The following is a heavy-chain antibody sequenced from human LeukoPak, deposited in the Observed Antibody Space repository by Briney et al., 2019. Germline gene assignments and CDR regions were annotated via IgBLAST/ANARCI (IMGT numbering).Heavy chain of an antibody. V-gene: IGHV1-2*02. D-gene: IGHD3-22*01. CDR1: GYTFTGYY. Sequence: ASVKVSCKASGYTFTGYYMHWVRQAPGQGLEWMGWINPNSGGTNYAQKFQGRVTMTRDTSISTAYMELSRLRSDDTAVYYCARDDPYDSSGYYAWDVWGKGTTVTVSS. J-gene: IGHJ6*04. CDR3: ARDDPYDSSGYYAWDV. CDR2: INPNSGGT.